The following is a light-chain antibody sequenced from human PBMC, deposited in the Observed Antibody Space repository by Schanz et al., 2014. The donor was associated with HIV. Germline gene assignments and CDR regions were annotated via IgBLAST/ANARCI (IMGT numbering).Light chain of an antibody. CDR1: SGTIASNY. CDR3: QSSDASNPVV. V-gene: IGLV6-57*04. J-gene: IGLJ2*01. CDR2: DND. Sequence: NFMLTQPHSVSESPGKTVTISCTRSSGTIASNYVQWYQQRPGSAPIIMIFDNDQRPSGVPDRFSGSIDSSSNSASLTISGLKTDDEGEYYCQSSDASNPVVFGGGTKLTVL.